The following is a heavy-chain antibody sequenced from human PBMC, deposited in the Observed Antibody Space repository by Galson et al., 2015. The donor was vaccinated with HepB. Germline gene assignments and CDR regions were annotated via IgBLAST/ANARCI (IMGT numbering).Heavy chain of an antibody. Sequence: SLRLSCAASGFTFSSYEMNWVRQASGKGLEWVSYISSSGITKYHTDSVKGRFTISRDNAKNSLFLQMNSLRAEDTAVYYCARGYYDSSGYSDYWGQGTLVTVSS. J-gene: IGHJ4*02. CDR3: ARGYYDSSGYSDY. CDR1: GFTFSSYE. V-gene: IGHV3-48*03. CDR2: ISSSGITK. D-gene: IGHD3-22*01.